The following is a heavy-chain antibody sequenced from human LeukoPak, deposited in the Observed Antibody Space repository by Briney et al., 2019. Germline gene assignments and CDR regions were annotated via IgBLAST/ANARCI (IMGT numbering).Heavy chain of an antibody. CDR2: INAGNGNT. D-gene: IGHD3-22*01. CDR1: GYTFTSYY. CDR3: ARISYYYDSSGYYYGY. V-gene: IGHV1-3*01. J-gene: IGHJ4*02. Sequence: ASVKVSCKASGYTFTSYYMHWVRQAPGQRLEWMGWINAGNGNTKYSQKFQGRVTITRDTSASTAYMELSSLRSEDTAVYYCARISYYYDSSGYYYGYWGQGTLVTVSS.